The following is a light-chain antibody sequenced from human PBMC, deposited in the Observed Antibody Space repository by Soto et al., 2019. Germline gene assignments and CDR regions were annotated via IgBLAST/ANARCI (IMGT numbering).Light chain of an antibody. CDR3: CSYAGSYTWV. Sequence: QSVLTQPPSASGSPGQSVTISCTGNSSDVGGYSYVSWYQQHPGKAPKLMIYEVNKRPSGVPDRFSASKSGNTASLTVSGLQAEDEADYYCCSYAGSYTWVFGGGTKLTVL. CDR2: EVN. V-gene: IGLV2-8*01. CDR1: SSDVGGYSY. J-gene: IGLJ3*02.